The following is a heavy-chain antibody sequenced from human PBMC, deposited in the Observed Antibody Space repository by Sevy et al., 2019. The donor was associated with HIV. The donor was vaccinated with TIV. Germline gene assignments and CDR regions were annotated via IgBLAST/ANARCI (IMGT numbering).Heavy chain of an antibody. D-gene: IGHD4-17*01. CDR3: TRNGGAFDNGFDP. CDR1: GFTFSSYD. Sequence: GGSLRLSCTASGFTFSSYDMNWVRQAPGKGLEWVSKISISGSSIYYADSVKGRFTISRDKAKNSLNLQMNSLRAEYTAGYYCTRNGGAFDNGFDPWGQGTLVTVSS. J-gene: IGHJ5*02. CDR2: ISISGSSI. V-gene: IGHV3-48*03.